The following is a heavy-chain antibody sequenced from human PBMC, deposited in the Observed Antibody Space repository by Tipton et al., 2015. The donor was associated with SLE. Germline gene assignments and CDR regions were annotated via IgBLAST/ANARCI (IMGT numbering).Heavy chain of an antibody. D-gene: IGHD6-13*01. V-gene: IGHV4-61*02. CDR3: ARDSPGMAAAG. J-gene: IGHJ4*02. Sequence: TLSLTCTVSGGSVSSADYFWNWIRQPAGKGPEWIGRILTGGSTDYNSSLKGRVTMSVDTSKNQFSLKLSSVTAADTAVYYCARDSPGMAAAGWGQGTLVTVSS. CDR1: GGSVSSADYF. CDR2: ILTGGST.